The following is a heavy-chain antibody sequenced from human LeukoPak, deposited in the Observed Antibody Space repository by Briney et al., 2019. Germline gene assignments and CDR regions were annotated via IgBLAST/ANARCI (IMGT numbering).Heavy chain of an antibody. CDR3: AISMVNSFDY. CDR2: IYYSGST. J-gene: IGHJ4*02. Sequence: SETLSLTCTVSGGSISSSSYYWGWIRQPPGKGLEWIGSIYYSGSTFYNPSLKSRVTISVDTSKNQFSLKLSSVTAADTAVYYCAISMVNSFDYWGQGTLVTVSS. D-gene: IGHD5-18*01. V-gene: IGHV4-39*07. CDR1: GGSISSSSYY.